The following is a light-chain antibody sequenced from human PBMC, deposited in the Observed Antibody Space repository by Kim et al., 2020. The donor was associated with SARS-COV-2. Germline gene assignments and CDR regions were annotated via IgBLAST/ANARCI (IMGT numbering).Light chain of an antibody. CDR2: GTF. CDR1: RVGPTY. Sequence: SFHPAQRAPRSRGAGRVGPTYITRNQQKPGQSPRLLICGTFNRAPGIPDRFSGSESGTDFTLTISGLEPEDFAVYYCQQYHTSPYNFGQGTKLEI. V-gene: IGKV3-20*01. J-gene: IGKJ2*01. CDR3: QQYHTSPYN.